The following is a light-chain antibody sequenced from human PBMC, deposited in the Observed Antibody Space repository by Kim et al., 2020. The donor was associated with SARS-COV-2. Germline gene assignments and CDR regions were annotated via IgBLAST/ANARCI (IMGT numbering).Light chain of an antibody. CDR1: SSDVGSYNY. CDR2: DVS. CDR3: CSYAGSYTLL. J-gene: IGLJ3*02. V-gene: IGLV2-11*01. Sequence: LTQPRSVSGSPGQSVTIPCTGASSDVGSYNYVSWFQQHPGKAPKVMIFDVSRRPSGVPDRFSGSKSGNTASLTISGLQAEDEAVYYCCSYAGSYTLLFGGGTQLTVL.